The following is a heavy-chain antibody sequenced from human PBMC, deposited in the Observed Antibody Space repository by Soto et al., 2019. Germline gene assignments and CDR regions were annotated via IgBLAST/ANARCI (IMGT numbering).Heavy chain of an antibody. CDR2: ISWNSGSI. J-gene: IGHJ4*02. CDR3: AKDMVPSIAARPTFDY. CDR1: GFTFDDYA. Sequence: GGSLRLSCAASGFTFDDYAMHWVRQAPGKGLEWVSGISWNSGSIGYADSVKGRFTISRDNAKNSLYLQMNSLRAEDTALYYCAKDMVPSIAARPTFDYWGQGTLVTVSS. D-gene: IGHD6-6*01. V-gene: IGHV3-9*01.